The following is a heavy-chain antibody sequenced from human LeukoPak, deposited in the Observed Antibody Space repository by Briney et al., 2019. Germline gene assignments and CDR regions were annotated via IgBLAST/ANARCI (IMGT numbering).Heavy chain of an antibody. Sequence: PGGSLRLSCAASGFTVSSNYMSWVRQAPGKGLEWVSVIYSGGSTYYADSVKGRFTISRDNSKNTLYLQMNSLRAEDTALYYCARVPTVTGRGHWYFDLWGRGTLVTVSS. J-gene: IGHJ2*01. CDR3: ARVPTVTGRGHWYFDL. CDR1: GFTVSSNY. CDR2: IYSGGST. V-gene: IGHV3-53*01. D-gene: IGHD4-17*01.